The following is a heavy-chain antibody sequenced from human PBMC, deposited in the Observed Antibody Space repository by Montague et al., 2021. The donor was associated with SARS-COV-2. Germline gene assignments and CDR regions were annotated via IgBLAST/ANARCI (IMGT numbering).Heavy chain of an antibody. V-gene: IGHV2-5*02. J-gene: IGHJ4*02. CDR3: AHRRPGSGSYYIDY. D-gene: IGHD3-10*01. CDR2: IYWDDDK. CDR1: GFSLSTSGVG. Sequence: PALVKPTQTLTLTCTFSGFSLSTSGVGVGWIRQPPGKALEWLALIYWDDDKRYSPSLKSRLTITKDTSKNQVILTMTNMDPVDTATYYCAHRRPGSGSYYIDYWGQGPLVPFSS.